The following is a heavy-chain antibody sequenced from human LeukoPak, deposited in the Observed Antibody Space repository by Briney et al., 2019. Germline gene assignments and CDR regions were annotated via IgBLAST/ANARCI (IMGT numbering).Heavy chain of an antibody. D-gene: IGHD3-22*01. CDR2: IRSKTNNYAT. Sequence: GLSLRLSCASSGFTFSGSALHWVRQASGKGLEWIGRIRSKTNNYATTYAASVTGRFTISRDNSKNTLYLQMNSLRAEDTAVYYCAKGSEYYYDSSGYPDYWGQGTLVTVSS. J-gene: IGHJ4*02. CDR1: GFTFSGSA. V-gene: IGHV3-73*01. CDR3: AKGSEYYYDSSGYPDY.